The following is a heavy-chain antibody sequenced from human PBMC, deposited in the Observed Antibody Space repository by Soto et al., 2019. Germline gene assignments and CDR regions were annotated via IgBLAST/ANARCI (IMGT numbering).Heavy chain of an antibody. J-gene: IGHJ4*02. CDR1: GSSINSSGYY. D-gene: IGHD3-3*02. CDR2: MFYGVST. Sequence: NPSETLSLTCTVSGSSINSSGYYWGWIRQPPGEGLEWIGSMFYGVSTYYNPSLKSPVTVSVDTSKNQFSLNLRSVTAADTAVYYCARLPSRHLVDYWGQGTLVTVSS. V-gene: IGHV4-39*01. CDR3: ARLPSRHLVDY.